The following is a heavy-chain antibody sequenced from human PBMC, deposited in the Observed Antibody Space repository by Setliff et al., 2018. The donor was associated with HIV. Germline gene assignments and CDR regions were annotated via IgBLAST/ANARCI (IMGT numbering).Heavy chain of an antibody. Sequence: ASVKVSCKASGYTFTGYYMHWVRQAPGQGLEWMGWINPSGGSTSYAQKFQGRVTMTRDTSTSTVYMELSSLISEDTALYYCARDRGSYYEGSYYYYGMDVWGQGTTVTVSS. V-gene: IGHV1-46*01. J-gene: IGHJ6*02. D-gene: IGHD1-26*01. CDR1: GYTFTGYY. CDR2: INPSGGST. CDR3: ARDRGSYYEGSYYYYGMDV.